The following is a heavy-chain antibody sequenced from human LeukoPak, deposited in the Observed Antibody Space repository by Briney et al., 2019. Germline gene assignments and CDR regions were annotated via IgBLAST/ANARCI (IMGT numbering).Heavy chain of an antibody. CDR3: ARHGRGDNYYKYYYYMDV. J-gene: IGHJ6*03. CDR1: GGSISAYF. Sequence: PSETLSLICTVSGGSISAYFWSWIRQPPGKGLEWIGYVSYSGTINYKSSLKSRVTISLNTSQRQFSLSLNSVTAADTAVYYCARHGRGDNYYKYYYYMDVWGKGTPVTVSS. V-gene: IGHV4-59*08. D-gene: IGHD3-22*01. CDR2: VSYSGTI.